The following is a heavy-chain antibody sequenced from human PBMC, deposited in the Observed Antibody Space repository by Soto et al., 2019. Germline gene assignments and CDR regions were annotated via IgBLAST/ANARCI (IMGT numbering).Heavy chain of an antibody. Sequence: SVKVSCKASGVTFSSYAISWVRQAPGQGLEWMGGIIPIFGTANYAQKFQGRVTITADESTSTAYMELSSLRSEDTAVYYCARADCSSTSCYAYYYYGMDVWGQGTTVTVSS. V-gene: IGHV1-69*13. J-gene: IGHJ6*02. CDR2: IIPIFGTA. CDR3: ARADCSSTSCYAYYYYGMDV. D-gene: IGHD2-2*01. CDR1: GVTFSSYA.